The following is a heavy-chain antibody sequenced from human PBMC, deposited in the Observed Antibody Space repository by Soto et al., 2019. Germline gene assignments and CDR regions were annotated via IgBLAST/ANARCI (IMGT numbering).Heavy chain of an antibody. CDR3: VGGQYYFDY. D-gene: IGHD6-25*01. CDR1: GFPFTTYG. CDR2: ISYDGSNK. Sequence: QVQLVESGGGVVQPGRSLRLSCAASGFPFTTYGMHWVREGPGKGLEWVAVISYDGSNKYYADSVKGRITISRDNSKKTLYLQMNSLRPEDTALYYCVGGQYYFDYRGQGTLVTVSS. J-gene: IGHJ4*02. V-gene: IGHV3-30*03.